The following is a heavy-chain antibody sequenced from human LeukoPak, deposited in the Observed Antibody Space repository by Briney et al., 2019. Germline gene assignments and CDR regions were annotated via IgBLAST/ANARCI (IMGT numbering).Heavy chain of an antibody. CDR2: IYYSGST. CDR3: ARPRRAHCSTTSCHSWYYYMDV. V-gene: IGHV4-59*12. D-gene: IGHD2-2*01. CDR1: GGSISSYY. Sequence: SETLSLTCTVSGGSISSYYWSWIRQPPGKGLEWIGYIYYSGSTNYNPSLKSRVTISVDTSKNQFSLKLSSVTPADTAVYYCARPRRAHCSTTSCHSWYYYMDVWGKGTTVTVSS. J-gene: IGHJ6*03.